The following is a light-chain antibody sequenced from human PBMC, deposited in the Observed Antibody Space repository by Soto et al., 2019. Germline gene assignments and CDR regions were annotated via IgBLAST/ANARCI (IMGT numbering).Light chain of an antibody. V-gene: IGLV2-8*01. J-gene: IGLJ3*02. Sequence: QSVLNQPPSASGSPGQSVTISCTGTSSDVGGYNYVSWYQQYPGRAPKLMIYEVTKRPSGVPDRFSGSKSGNTASLTVSGLQAEDEADYYCSSYAASNNSYFVFGGGTKVTVL. CDR2: EVT. CDR3: SSYAASNNSYFV. CDR1: SSDVGGYNY.